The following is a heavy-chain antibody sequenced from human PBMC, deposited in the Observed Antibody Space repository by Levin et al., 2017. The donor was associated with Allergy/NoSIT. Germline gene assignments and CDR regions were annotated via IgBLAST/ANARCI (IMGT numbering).Heavy chain of an antibody. CDR1: GFPFGSSG. V-gene: IGHV3-23*01. D-gene: IGHD1-7*01. J-gene: IGHJ4*02. CDR2: INYSGADT. CDR3: AKRPPGELY. Sequence: SLLLSFSSSGFPFGSSGMNWVRQAPGKGLEWVSGINYSGADTYYADSVKGRFTISRDNSKSTVYLQIHTLRAEDSAVYYCAKRPPGELYWGQGTLVTVSS.